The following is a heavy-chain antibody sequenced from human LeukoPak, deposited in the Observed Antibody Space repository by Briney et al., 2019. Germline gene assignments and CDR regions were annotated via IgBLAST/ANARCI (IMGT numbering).Heavy chain of an antibody. Sequence: PGGSLRLSCAASGFTVSRNCMNWVRQAPGKGLEWVSVIYSGGITYYADSVKGRFTISRDNSKNTLYLQMNTLRAEDTAVYYCARGVEYSGSYYHAFDIWGQGTLVTVSS. D-gene: IGHD1-26*01. J-gene: IGHJ3*02. V-gene: IGHV3-53*01. CDR3: ARGVEYSGSYYHAFDI. CDR2: IYSGGIT. CDR1: GFTVSRNC.